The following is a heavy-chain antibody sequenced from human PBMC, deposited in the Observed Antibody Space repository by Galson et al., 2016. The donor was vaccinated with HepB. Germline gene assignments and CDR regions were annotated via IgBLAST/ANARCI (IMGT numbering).Heavy chain of an antibody. Sequence: LRLSCAASGFTFSKYSMNWVRQAPGMRLEWVSSISLSSSHIYYADSVQGRFTISRDNAKNSLYLQMNSLRAEDTAVYYCVRDKEDSSGYFGYWGQGTLVTVAS. V-gene: IGHV3-21*01. CDR2: ISLSSSHI. D-gene: IGHD3-22*01. CDR1: GFTFSKYS. J-gene: IGHJ4*02. CDR3: VRDKEDSSGYFGY.